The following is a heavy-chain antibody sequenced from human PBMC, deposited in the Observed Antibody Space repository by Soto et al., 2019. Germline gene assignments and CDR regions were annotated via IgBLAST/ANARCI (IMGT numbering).Heavy chain of an antibody. J-gene: IGHJ3*02. CDR2: ISSSSSYI. Sequence: GGSLRLSCAASGFTFSSYSMNWVRQAPGKGLEWVSSISSSSSYIYYADSVKGRFTISRDNAKNSLYLQMNSLRAEDTAVYYCARIYIAVAGIGAFDIWGQGTMVTVSS. CDR1: GFTFSSYS. CDR3: ARIYIAVAGIGAFDI. D-gene: IGHD6-19*01. V-gene: IGHV3-21*01.